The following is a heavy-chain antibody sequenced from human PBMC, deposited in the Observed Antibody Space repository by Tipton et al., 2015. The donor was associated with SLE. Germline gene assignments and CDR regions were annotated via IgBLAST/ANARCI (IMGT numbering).Heavy chain of an antibody. D-gene: IGHD4-17*01. CDR3: VRVSDYAEYFWFDT. CDR2: IYYTGTT. V-gene: IGHV4-31*03. CDR1: GVSITSRAYY. Sequence: TLSLTCRVSGVSITSRAYYWTWVRQSPGKALEWIGYIYYTGTTNYNPSLRNRVVISRDTSANQFSLTLTSVDAADTAVYHCVRVSDYAEYFWFDTWGQGTLVSVSS. J-gene: IGHJ5*02.